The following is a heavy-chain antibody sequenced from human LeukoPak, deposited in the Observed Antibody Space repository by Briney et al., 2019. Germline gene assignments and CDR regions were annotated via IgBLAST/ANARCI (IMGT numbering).Heavy chain of an antibody. J-gene: IGHJ4*02. CDR1: GFSVTRNY. CDR2: ISYDGSNK. CDR3: AKDGGDY. Sequence: PGGSLRLSCAASGFSVTRNYVSWARQAPGKGLEWVAVISYDGSNKYYADSVKGRFTISRDNSKNTLYLQMNSLRAEDTAVYYCAKDGGDYWGQGTLVTVSS. V-gene: IGHV3-30*18. D-gene: IGHD3-16*01.